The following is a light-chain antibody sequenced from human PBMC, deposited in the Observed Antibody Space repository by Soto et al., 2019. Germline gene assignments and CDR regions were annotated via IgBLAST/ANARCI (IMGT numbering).Light chain of an antibody. Sequence: DLQMTQSPSSLSASVGDRVTITCRASQTINTYLNWYQQKPGKAPNLLIYGASSLQSGVPSRFSGRGSGIDFTLTIGSLQPEDFVTYYCQQSYNAPLTFGGGTKVEIK. V-gene: IGKV1-39*01. CDR2: GAS. CDR3: QQSYNAPLT. J-gene: IGKJ4*01. CDR1: QTINTY.